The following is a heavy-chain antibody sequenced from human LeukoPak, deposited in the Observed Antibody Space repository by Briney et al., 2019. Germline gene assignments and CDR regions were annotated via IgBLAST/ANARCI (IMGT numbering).Heavy chain of an antibody. CDR3: AKAYDILADYYPLDY. V-gene: IGHV3-33*06. Sequence: SGGSLRLSCAASGFTFSSYGMHWVRQAPGKGLEWVAVIWYDGSNKYYADSVKGRFTISRDNSKNTLYLQMNSLRAEDTDVYYCAKAYDILADYYPLDYWGQGTLVTVSS. D-gene: IGHD3-9*01. CDR2: IWYDGSNK. CDR1: GFTFSSYG. J-gene: IGHJ4*02.